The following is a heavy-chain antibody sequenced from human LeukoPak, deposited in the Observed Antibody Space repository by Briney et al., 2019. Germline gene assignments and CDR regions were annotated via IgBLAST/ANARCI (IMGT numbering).Heavy chain of an antibody. CDR2: INPNSGGT. Sequence: ASVKVSCKASGYTFTGYYMHWVRQAPGQGLEWMGRINPNSGGTNYAQKFQGRVTMTRETSSSTAYMELSRLRSADTAVYYCARERDSITFGGVIANYFDYWGQGTLVTVSS. D-gene: IGHD3-16*02. V-gene: IGHV1-2*06. J-gene: IGHJ4*02. CDR1: GYTFTGYY. CDR3: ARERDSITFGGVIANYFDY.